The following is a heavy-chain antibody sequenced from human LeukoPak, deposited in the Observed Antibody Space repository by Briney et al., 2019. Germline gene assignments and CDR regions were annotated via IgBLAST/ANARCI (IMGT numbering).Heavy chain of an antibody. Sequence: GEPLNISSKASGYIFTRYWIGFVRHPRGEGLEWGWIIYPGDTDTRYSPSFQGRVTISADKSISTAYLQWSSLKASDTAMYYCASQRQGAYYDSSGYPNDAFDIWGQGTMVTVSS. CDR1: GYIFTRYW. CDR2: IYPGDTDT. J-gene: IGHJ3*02. D-gene: IGHD3-22*01. CDR3: ASQRQGAYYDSSGYPNDAFDI. V-gene: IGHV5-51*01.